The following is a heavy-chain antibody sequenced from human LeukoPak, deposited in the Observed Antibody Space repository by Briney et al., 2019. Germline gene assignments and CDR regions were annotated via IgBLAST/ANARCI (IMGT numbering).Heavy chain of an antibody. CDR1: GFTCSSYD. Sequence: PGGSLRLSCEASGFTCSSYDMHWVRQAPGKGLEWVAFIRYDGRNTSYADSVKGRFTIYRDNSKNSLYLQMNSLRPEDTSIFYCAKGYFLVVTNVEYYFDYWGQGTLVTVSS. V-gene: IGHV3-30*02. D-gene: IGHD2-8*01. CDR3: AKGYFLVVTNVEYYFDY. J-gene: IGHJ4*02. CDR2: IRYDGRNT.